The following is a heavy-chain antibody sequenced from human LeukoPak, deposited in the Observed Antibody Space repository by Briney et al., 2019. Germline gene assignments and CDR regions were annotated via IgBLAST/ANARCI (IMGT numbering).Heavy chain of an antibody. J-gene: IGHJ3*02. D-gene: IGHD3-9*01. CDR2: ISGSGGST. V-gene: IGHV3-23*01. CDR1: GFTFSSYA. Sequence: RGSLRLPCAASGFTFSSYAMSWVRQAPGKGLEWVSAISGSGGSTYYADSVKGRFTISRDNSKDTLYLQMNSLRAEDTAVYYCAPDVLRYFDWLPYDAFDIWGQGTMVTVSS. CDR3: APDVLRYFDWLPYDAFDI.